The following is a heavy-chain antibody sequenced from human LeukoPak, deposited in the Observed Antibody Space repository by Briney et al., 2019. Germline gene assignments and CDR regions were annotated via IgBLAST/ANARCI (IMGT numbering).Heavy chain of an antibody. D-gene: IGHD4-11*01. J-gene: IGHJ5*02. Sequence: ASVKVSCKASGYTFTSYVISWVRQAPGQGLEWMGWISAYNGNTNYAQKLQGRVTMTTDTSTSTAYMELRSLRSDDTAVYYCARGMTTVTTPWFDPWGQGTLVTVSS. V-gene: IGHV1-18*01. CDR2: ISAYNGNT. CDR3: ARGMTTVTTPWFDP. CDR1: GYTFTSYV.